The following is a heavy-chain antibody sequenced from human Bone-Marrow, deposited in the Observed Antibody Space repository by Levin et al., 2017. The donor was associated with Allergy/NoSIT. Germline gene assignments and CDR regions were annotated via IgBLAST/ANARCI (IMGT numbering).Heavy chain of an antibody. CDR2: IYYSGTT. J-gene: IGHJ5*02. Sequence: SETLSLTCTVSGASISSSSYHWGWIRQPPGKGLEWIGSIYYSGTTYYNPSLRSRVTISVDTSKNQFSLSLSSVTAADTVVYYCAREMSSSPYPWGQGTLVTVSS. D-gene: IGHD6-13*01. CDR3: AREMSSSPYP. V-gene: IGHV4-39*01. CDR1: GASISSSSYH.